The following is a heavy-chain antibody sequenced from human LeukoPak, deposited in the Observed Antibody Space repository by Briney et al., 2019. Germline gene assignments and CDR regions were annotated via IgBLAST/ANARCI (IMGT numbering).Heavy chain of an antibody. CDR1: GFTSSRYW. J-gene: IGHJ4*02. CDR2: IKSDGSST. D-gene: IGHD5-24*01. Sequence: PGGSLRLSCAASGFTSSRYWMHWVRQAPGKGLVWVSRIKSDGSSTNYADSVKGRFTISRDNAKNTLYLQMNSLRAEDTAVYYCARDGYNSDFGDYWGQGTLVTVSS. CDR3: ARDGYNSDFGDY. V-gene: IGHV3-74*01.